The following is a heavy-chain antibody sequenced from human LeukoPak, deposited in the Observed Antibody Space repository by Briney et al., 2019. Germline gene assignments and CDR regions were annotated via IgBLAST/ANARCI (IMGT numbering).Heavy chain of an antibody. Sequence: SVKVSCKASGGTFSSYAISWVRQAPGQGLEWMGGIIPIFGTANYAQKFQGRVTITTDESTSTAYMELSSLRAEDTAVYYCATRPRSVDTAMVMSNWFDPWGQGTLVTVSS. V-gene: IGHV1-69*05. D-gene: IGHD5-18*01. CDR1: GGTFSSYA. CDR3: ATRPRSVDTAMVMSNWFDP. CDR2: IIPIFGTA. J-gene: IGHJ5*02.